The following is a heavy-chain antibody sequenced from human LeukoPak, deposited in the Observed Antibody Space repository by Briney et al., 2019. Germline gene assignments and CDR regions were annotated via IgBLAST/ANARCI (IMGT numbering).Heavy chain of an antibody. D-gene: IGHD2-15*01. CDR2: FHTRGST. V-gene: IGHV4-61*02. CDR1: RGSISSGNYY. CDR3: ARVDGSCSGGSCPSGNWFDP. J-gene: IGHJ5*02. Sequence: SQTLSLTCTVSRGSISSGNYYWSWIRQPAGKGLEWIGRFHTRGSTNYNPSLKSRVIISVDTSKNQFSLKPNSVTAADTAVYYCARVDGSCSGGSCPSGNWFDPWGQGTLVTVSS.